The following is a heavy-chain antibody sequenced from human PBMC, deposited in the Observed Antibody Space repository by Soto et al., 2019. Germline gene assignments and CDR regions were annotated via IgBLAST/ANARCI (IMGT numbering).Heavy chain of an antibody. V-gene: IGHV2-5*01. D-gene: IGHD6-19*01. CDR2: IYWNDDK. Sequence: SGPTLVNPTLTLTLTCTFSGFSLSTSGVGVGWIRQPPGKALEWLALIYWNDDKRYSPSLKSRLTITKDTSKNQVILTMTNMDPVDTATYYCAHRVQQWLVPQNWLDPWGQGTLVTVSS. J-gene: IGHJ5*02. CDR3: AHRVQQWLVPQNWLDP. CDR1: GFSLSTSGVG.